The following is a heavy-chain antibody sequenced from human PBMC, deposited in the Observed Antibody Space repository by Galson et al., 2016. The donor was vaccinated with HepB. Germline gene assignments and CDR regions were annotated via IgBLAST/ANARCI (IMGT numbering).Heavy chain of an antibody. Sequence: SLRLSCAASGFVFSNFGSSWVRQAPGKGLEWVASISTRRTTYYSDSVQGRFTISRDNSNNTLYLQMNGLRAEDTAVYYCAKERLVRRIFDHWGQGTLLTVPS. D-gene: IGHD1-1*01. CDR3: AKERLVRRIFDH. J-gene: IGHJ4*02. CDR2: ISTRRTT. V-gene: IGHV3-23*01. CDR1: GFVFSNFG.